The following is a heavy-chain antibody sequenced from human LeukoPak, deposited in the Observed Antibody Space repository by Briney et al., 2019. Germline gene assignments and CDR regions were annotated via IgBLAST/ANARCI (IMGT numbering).Heavy chain of an antibody. V-gene: IGHV4-59*08. CDR1: GGSISSYY. J-gene: IGHJ4*02. Sequence: SETLSLTCTVSGGSISSYYWNCIRQPPGKGLEWIGYIHYSGSTTYNPSLRGRVTISVDTSKNQFSLKLSSVTAADTAVYSGARAEYFDLWGQGTLVTVSS. CDR3: ARAEYFDL. CDR2: IHYSGST.